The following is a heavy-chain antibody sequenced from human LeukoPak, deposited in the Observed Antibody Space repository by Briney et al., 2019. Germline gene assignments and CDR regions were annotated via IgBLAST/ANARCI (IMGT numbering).Heavy chain of an antibody. CDR2: IYSGGST. CDR3: ARDRYDSSGYDY. J-gene: IGHJ4*02. Sequence: GGSLRLSCAASGFTVSSNYMSWVRQAPGKGLGWVSVIYSGGSTYYADSVKGRFTISRDNSKNTLYLQMNSLRAEDTAVYYCARDRYDSSGYDYWGQGTLVTVSS. CDR1: GFTVSSNY. V-gene: IGHV3-66*01. D-gene: IGHD3-22*01.